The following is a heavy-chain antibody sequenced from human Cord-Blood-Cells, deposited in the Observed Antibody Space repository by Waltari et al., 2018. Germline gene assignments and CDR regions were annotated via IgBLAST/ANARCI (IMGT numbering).Heavy chain of an antibody. D-gene: IGHD2-2*01. V-gene: IGHV2-26*01. CDR2: IFSNDEK. Sequence: QVTLKESGPVLVKPTETLTLTCTVSGFSLSNARMGVSWIRQPPGKALEWLAHIFSNDEKSYSTSLKSRLTISKDTSKSQVVLTMTNMDPVDTATYYCARICSSTSWYYYYMDVWGKGTTVTVSS. CDR1: GFSLSNARMG. J-gene: IGHJ6*03. CDR3: ARICSSTSWYYYYMDV.